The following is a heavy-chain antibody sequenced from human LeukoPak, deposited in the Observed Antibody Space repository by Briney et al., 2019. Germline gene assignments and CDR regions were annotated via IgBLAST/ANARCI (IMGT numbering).Heavy chain of an antibody. V-gene: IGHV3-23*01. J-gene: IGHJ6*02. CDR3: AKDGSGSGTIYYYYGMDV. CDR2: ISGSGGST. D-gene: IGHD3-10*01. Sequence: GRSLRLSCAASGFTFSSYAMSWVRQAPGKGLEWVSAISGSGGSTYYADSVKGRFTISRDNSKNTLYLQMNSLRAEDTAVYYCAKDGSGSGTIYYYYGMDVWGQGTTVTVSS. CDR1: GFTFSSYA.